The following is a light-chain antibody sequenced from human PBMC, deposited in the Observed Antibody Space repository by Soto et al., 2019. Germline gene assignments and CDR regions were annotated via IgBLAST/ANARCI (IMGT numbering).Light chain of an antibody. CDR1: QGMDNF. V-gene: IGKV1-27*01. CDR2: APS. Sequence: DIKMTQPPASLSAYIGDRVTITCRASQGMDNFLAWYQQKPGKIPNLLIYAPSNLQSGVPTRYSGSGQGTDFTPTIISLQPNDFAPSSCYHLNSFPITFAQGRRLEI. CDR3: YHLNSFPIT. J-gene: IGKJ5*01.